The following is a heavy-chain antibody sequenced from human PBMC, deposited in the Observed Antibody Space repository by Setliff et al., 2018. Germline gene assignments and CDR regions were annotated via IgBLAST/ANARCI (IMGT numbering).Heavy chain of an antibody. CDR3: ARHGPTRTDSWFDSFDV. CDR1: DGSISNAY. J-gene: IGHJ3*01. D-gene: IGHD3-10*01. Sequence: LSLTCTVSDGSISNAYWSWIRQSPGKGLEWIGYIYDTGSTNSDPSLKSRVTMSVDTPKNQVSLKMTSVTAADTAVYYCARHGPTRTDSWFDSFDVWGQGTKVTVSS. V-gene: IGHV4-59*08. CDR2: IYDTGST.